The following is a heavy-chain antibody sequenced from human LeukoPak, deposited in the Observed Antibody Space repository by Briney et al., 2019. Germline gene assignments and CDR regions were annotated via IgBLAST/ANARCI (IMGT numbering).Heavy chain of an antibody. V-gene: IGHV4-34*01. CDR2: INHSGST. D-gene: IGHD3-10*01. CDR1: GGPFSGYY. Sequence: SETLSLTCAVYGGPFSGYYWSWIRQPPGKGLEWIGEINHSGSTNYNPSLKSRVTISVDTSKNQFSLKLSSVTAADTAVYYCARGRPMVRGVIRPFDYWGQGTLVTVSS. CDR3: ARGRPMVRGVIRPFDY. J-gene: IGHJ4*02.